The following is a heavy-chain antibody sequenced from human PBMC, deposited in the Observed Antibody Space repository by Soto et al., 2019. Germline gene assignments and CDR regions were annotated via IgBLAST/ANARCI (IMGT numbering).Heavy chain of an antibody. V-gene: IGHV3-23*01. CDR2: ISGSGGST. D-gene: IGHD3-10*02. J-gene: IGHJ2*01. Sequence: KWLEWVSTISGSGGSTYYADSVKGRFTISRDNSKSRLYLQMDSLRAEDTAVYYCAKDASFFFQAEDGIRDVRSVSAFLLNRSSDL. CDR3: AKDASFFFQAEDGIRDVRSVSAFLLNRSSDL.